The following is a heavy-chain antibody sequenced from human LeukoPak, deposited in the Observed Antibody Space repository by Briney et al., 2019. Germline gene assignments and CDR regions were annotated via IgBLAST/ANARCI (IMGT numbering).Heavy chain of an antibody. V-gene: IGHV3-21*01. CDR2: IISSSSYI. Sequence: KTGGSLRLSCAASGFTFSSYSMNWFRQAPGKGLEGCSSIISSSSYIYYADSVKGPFTISTDNAKNSLYLQMNRLRAEETAVYYCARWDIAVAGTFDYWGQGTLVTVSS. D-gene: IGHD6-19*01. J-gene: IGHJ4*02. CDR1: GFTFSSYS. CDR3: ARWDIAVAGTFDY.